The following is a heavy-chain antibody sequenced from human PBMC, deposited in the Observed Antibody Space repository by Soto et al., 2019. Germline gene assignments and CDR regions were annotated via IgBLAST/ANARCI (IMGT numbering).Heavy chain of an antibody. J-gene: IGHJ4*02. CDR2: VSYGGGT. V-gene: IGHV4-39*07. D-gene: IGHD5-18*01. Sequence: ASETLSLTCTVSGDSIGSTSYYWAWIRQAPGKGLEWIGAVSYGGGTYPNPSLRSRVSIFIDTSKSQFSLQLTSVTAADTAVYYCARGAADTAMVDSWGQGTLVTVSS. CDR1: GDSIGSTSYY. CDR3: ARGAADTAMVDS.